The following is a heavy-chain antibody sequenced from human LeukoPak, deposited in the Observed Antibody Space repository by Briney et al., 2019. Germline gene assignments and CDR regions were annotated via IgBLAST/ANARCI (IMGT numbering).Heavy chain of an antibody. CDR2: IYTSGST. CDR1: GGSISSYY. J-gene: IGHJ4*02. Sequence: SETLSLTCTVSGGSISSYYWSWIRQPAGKGLEWIGRIYTSGSTNYNPSLKSRVTMSVDTSKNQFSLKLSSVTAADTAVYYCARGMTTVTTSPLFDYWGQGTLVTVSS. D-gene: IGHD4-17*01. CDR3: ARGMTTVTTSPLFDY. V-gene: IGHV4-4*07.